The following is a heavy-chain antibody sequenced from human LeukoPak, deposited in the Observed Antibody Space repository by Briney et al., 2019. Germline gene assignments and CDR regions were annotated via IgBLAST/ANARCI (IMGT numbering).Heavy chain of an antibody. V-gene: IGHV3-23*01. CDR1: GFTFSSYA. CDR2: IVGSGGST. CDR3: AKPPNYDSDAPQVDY. J-gene: IGHJ4*02. Sequence: GGSLRLSCAASGFTFSSYAMSWVRQAPGKGLEWVSGIVGSGGSTYYANSVKGRFTISRDNSKNTLYLQMNSLRAEDTAVYYCAKPPNYDSDAPQVDYWDQGTLVTVSS. D-gene: IGHD3-22*01.